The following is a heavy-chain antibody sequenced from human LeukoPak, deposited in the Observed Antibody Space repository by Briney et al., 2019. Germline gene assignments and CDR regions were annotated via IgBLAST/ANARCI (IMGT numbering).Heavy chain of an antibody. CDR3: ARDTDYAPEGWFDP. CDR2: IYYSGST. J-gene: IGHJ5*02. Sequence: PSETLSLTCTVSGGSISSYYWSWIRQPPGKGLEWIGYIYYSGSTNYNPSLKSRVTISVDTSKNQFSLKLSSVTAADTAVYYCARDTDYAPEGWFDPWGQGTLVTVSS. V-gene: IGHV4-59*01. D-gene: IGHD4-17*01. CDR1: GGSISSYY.